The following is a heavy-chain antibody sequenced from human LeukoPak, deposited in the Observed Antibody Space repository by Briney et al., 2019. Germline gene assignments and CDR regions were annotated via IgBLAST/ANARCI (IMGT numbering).Heavy chain of an antibody. J-gene: IGHJ6*03. CDR2: VNPKSGGT. Sequence: GASVKVSCKASGYTFTGHYIHWVRQAPGQGLEWVGWVNPKSGGTNYAQKFLDRVTMTTDMSISTAHMELIRLRSRDTAVYFCARGSSKYVFGYYMDVWGKGTSIIVSS. D-gene: IGHD4-11*01. CDR3: ARGSSKYVFGYYMDV. CDR1: GYTFTGHY. V-gene: IGHV1-2*02.